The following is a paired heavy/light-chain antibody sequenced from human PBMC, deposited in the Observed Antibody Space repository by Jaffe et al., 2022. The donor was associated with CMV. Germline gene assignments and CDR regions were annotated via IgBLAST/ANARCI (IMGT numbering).Heavy chain of an antibody. J-gene: IGHJ5*02. CDR1: GGSISDNNNY. V-gene: IGHV4-39*01. Sequence: QLQLQESGPGLVKPSETLSLTCTVSGGSISDNNNYWGWIRQSPGKGLEWIGTVYYSGSTYYNPSLESRVTISVDTFKNQFSLKLTSVTAADTAVYYCARRGQMATIDWFDPWGQGTLVTVSS. CDR2: VYYSGST. CDR3: ARRGQMATIDWFDP. D-gene: IGHD5-12*01.
Light chain of an antibody. CDR2: AAS. Sequence: DIQMTQSPSSLSASIGDRVTITCRASQTISSFLNWYQQKPGKAPKLLIYAASILQTGVPSRFSGSGSGTDFTLSISSLQPEDFAIYYCQQTYIIPHTFGPGTKVDFK. CDR1: QTISSF. V-gene: IGKV1-39*01. CDR3: QQTYIIPHT. J-gene: IGKJ3*01.